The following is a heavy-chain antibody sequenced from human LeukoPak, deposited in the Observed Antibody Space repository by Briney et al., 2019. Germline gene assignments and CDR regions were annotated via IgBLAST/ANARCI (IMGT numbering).Heavy chain of an antibody. Sequence: GGSLRLSCAASGFTFSSYSMNWVRQAPGKGLEWVSSISSSSSYIYYADSVKGRFTISRDNAKNSLYLQMNSLRAEDTAVYYCARGGYCSGGSCYLAHWGQRTLVTVSS. CDR2: ISSSSSYI. V-gene: IGHV3-21*01. D-gene: IGHD2-15*01. J-gene: IGHJ4*01. CDR1: GFTFSSYS. CDR3: ARGGYCSGGSCYLAH.